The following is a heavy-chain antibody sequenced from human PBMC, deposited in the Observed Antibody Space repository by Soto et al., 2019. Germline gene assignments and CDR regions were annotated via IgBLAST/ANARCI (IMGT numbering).Heavy chain of an antibody. V-gene: IGHV4-4*07. Sequence: NPSETLSLTCTVSGGSFNGYYWSWIRQPAGKGLESIGRMYTGGSTNYNPSLKSRVTMSIDTSENQFSLKLTSVTAADTAVYYCARGTLMDYYDSSGYYFDYWGQGTPVTVSS. CDR2: MYTGGST. D-gene: IGHD3-22*01. CDR3: ARGTLMDYYDSSGYYFDY. J-gene: IGHJ4*02. CDR1: GGSFNGYY.